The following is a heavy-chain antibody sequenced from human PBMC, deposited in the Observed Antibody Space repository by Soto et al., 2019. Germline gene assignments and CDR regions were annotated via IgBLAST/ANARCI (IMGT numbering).Heavy chain of an antibody. CDR1: GFTFSSYA. CDR2: ISGSGGST. D-gene: IGHD6-19*01. V-gene: IGHV3-23*01. J-gene: IGHJ3*02. CDR3: AKGTTGYSSGWLQAFDI. Sequence: GGSLRLSCAASGFTFSSYAMSWVRQAPGKGLEWVSAISGSGGSTYYADSVKGRFTISGDNSKNTRYLQMNSLRAEDTAVYYCAKGTTGYSSGWLQAFDIWGQGTMVTVSS.